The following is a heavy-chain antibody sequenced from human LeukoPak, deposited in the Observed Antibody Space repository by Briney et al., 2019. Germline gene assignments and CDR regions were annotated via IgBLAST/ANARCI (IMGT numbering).Heavy chain of an antibody. V-gene: IGHV3-30*02. J-gene: IGHJ5*02. D-gene: IGHD3-10*01. CDR3: AKASPQYYGSGASKFFFGS. CDR1: GFTFSRYG. Sequence: PGGSLRLSCAASGFTFSRYGMHWVRQAPGKGLEWVAFIANDGSDSDKDYADSVKGRFTISRDNSKNTLYLQMNGLRPEDTAVYYCAKASPQYYGSGASKFFFGSWGQGTLVPVSS. CDR2: IANDGSDSDK.